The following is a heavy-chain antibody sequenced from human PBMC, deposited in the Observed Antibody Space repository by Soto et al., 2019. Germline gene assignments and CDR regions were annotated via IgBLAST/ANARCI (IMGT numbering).Heavy chain of an antibody. CDR2: IYSGGST. CDR1: GFTVSSNY. V-gene: IGHV3-66*01. CDR3: ARDLNILTTFDY. Sequence: GGSLRLSCAASGFTVSSNYMSWVRQAPGKGLEWVSVIYSGGSTYYADSMKGRFTISRDNAKNSLYLQMDSLKAEDTAVYYCARDLNILTTFDYWGQGTLVTVSS. J-gene: IGHJ4*02. D-gene: IGHD3-9*01.